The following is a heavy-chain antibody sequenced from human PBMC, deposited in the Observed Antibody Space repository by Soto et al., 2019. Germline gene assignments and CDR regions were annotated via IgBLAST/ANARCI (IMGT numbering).Heavy chain of an antibody. Sequence: ASVKVSCKASGYTFTSYGISWVRQAPGQGLKWMGWISAYNGNTNYAQKLQGRVTMTTAKSTSTAYMELRSLRSDDTAVYYCARDFPNDYGGNWGQGTLVTVSS. D-gene: IGHD4-17*01. J-gene: IGHJ4*02. V-gene: IGHV1-18*01. CDR2: ISAYNGNT. CDR1: GYTFTSYG. CDR3: ARDFPNDYGGN.